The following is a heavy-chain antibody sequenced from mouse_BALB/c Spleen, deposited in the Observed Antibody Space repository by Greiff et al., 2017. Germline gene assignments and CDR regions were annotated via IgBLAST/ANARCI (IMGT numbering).Heavy chain of an antibody. CDR3: ARSRGYGSSYVGYYYAMDY. CDR1: GYTFTDYW. D-gene: IGHD1-1*01. Sequence: VQLQQPGAELVMPGASVKMSCKASGYTFTDYWMHWVKQRPGQGLEWIGAIDTSDSYTSYNQKFKGKATLTVDESSSTAYMQLSSLTSEDSAVYYCARSRGYGSSYVGYYYAMDYWGQGTSVTVSS. V-gene: IGHV1-69*01. CDR2: IDTSDSYT. J-gene: IGHJ4*01.